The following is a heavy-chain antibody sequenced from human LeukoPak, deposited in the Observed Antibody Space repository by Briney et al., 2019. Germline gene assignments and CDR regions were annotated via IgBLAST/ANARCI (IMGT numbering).Heavy chain of an antibody. V-gene: IGHV1-46*01. CDR1: GYTFTSYY. CDR3: ATAPQGYTSSSYLSDY. D-gene: IGHD6-13*01. J-gene: IGHJ4*02. Sequence: ASVKASCKASGYTFTSYYMHWVRQAPGQGLEGRGIINPSGGRTSYAQKFQRRVTMTRDTSTSTVYMDLSSLRSEDTAVYYCATAPQGYTSSSYLSDYWGQGTLVTVSS. CDR2: INPSGGRT.